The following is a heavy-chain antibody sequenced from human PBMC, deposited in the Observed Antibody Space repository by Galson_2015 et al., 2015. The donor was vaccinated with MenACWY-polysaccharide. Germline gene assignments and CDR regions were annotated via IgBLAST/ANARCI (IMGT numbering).Heavy chain of an antibody. CDR1: GYSFTSYW. V-gene: IGHV5-51*01. D-gene: IGHD1-1*01. CDR2: IFPGDSDT. Sequence: QSGAEVKKPGESLKISCKGSGYSFTSYWIGWVRQMPGKGLEWMGVIFPGDSDTRYSPSFQGQVTISADKSISTAYLQWSSLKASVPAMYCCPSPTYITNWNPVDHWGQGTLVTVSS. J-gene: IGHJ4*02. CDR3: PSPTYITNWNPVDH.